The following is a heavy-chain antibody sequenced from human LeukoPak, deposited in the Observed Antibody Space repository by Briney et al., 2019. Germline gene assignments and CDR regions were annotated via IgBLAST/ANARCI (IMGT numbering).Heavy chain of an antibody. V-gene: IGHV4-31*03. Sequence: SETLSLTCTVSGGSISSGGYSWSWIRQHPGKGLEWIGYIYYSGSTYYNPSLKSRVTISVDTSKNQFSLKLSSVTAADTAVYYCARGSAPIYYGSGSAFDYWGQGTLVTVSS. CDR2: IYYSGST. CDR3: ARGSAPIYYGSGSAFDY. CDR1: GGSISSGGYS. J-gene: IGHJ4*02. D-gene: IGHD3-10*01.